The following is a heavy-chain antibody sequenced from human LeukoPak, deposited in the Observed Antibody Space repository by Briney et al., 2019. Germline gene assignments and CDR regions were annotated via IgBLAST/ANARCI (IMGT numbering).Heavy chain of an antibody. V-gene: IGHV4-34*01. CDR1: GGSFSGYY. J-gene: IGHJ4*02. CDR2: INHIGST. Sequence: PSETLSLTCAVYGGSFSGYYWSWIRQPPGKGLEWIGEINHIGSTNYNPSLKSRVTISVDTSKNQFSLKLSSVTAADTAVYYCARALKTYYYDSSGYYQDYWGQGTLVTVSS. CDR3: ARALKTYYYDSSGYYQDY. D-gene: IGHD3-22*01.